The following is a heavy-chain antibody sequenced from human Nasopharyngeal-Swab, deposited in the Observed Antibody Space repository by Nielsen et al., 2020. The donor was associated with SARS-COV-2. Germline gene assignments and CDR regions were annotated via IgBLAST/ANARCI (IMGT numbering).Heavy chain of an antibody. D-gene: IGHD4-17*01. CDR1: GFTFSSYA. V-gene: IGHV3-23*01. CDR3: AKVLSHYGDYGNDAFDI. Sequence: GESLKISCAASGFTFSSYAMSWVRQAPGKGLEWVSATSGSGGSTYYADSVKGRFTISRDNSKNTLYRQMNSLRAEDTAVYYCAKVLSHYGDYGNDAFDIWGQGTMVTVSS. J-gene: IGHJ3*02. CDR2: TSGSGGST.